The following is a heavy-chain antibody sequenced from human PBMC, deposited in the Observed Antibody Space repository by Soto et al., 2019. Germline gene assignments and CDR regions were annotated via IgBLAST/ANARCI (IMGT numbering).Heavy chain of an antibody. Sequence: TLSLTCAVSGCSISSSNCWSWVRQPPGKGLEWIGEIYHSGSTNYNPSLKSRVTISVDKSKNQFSLKLSSVTAADTAVYYCARESSGSGGFFGVVPRYYYYYGMDVWGQGTTVTVSS. CDR2: IYHSGST. J-gene: IGHJ6*02. V-gene: IGHV4-4*02. D-gene: IGHD3-3*01. CDR3: ARESSGSGGFFGVVPRYYYYYGMDV. CDR1: GCSISSSNC.